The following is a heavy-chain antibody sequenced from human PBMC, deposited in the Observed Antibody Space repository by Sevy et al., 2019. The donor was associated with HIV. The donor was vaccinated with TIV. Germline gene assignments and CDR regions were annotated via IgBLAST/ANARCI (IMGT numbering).Heavy chain of an antibody. CDR3: EAVGLRYCSGSSCYQGDWFDP. D-gene: IGHD2-15*01. Sequence: ASVKVSCKVSGYSLTKLSIHWVRQGPGKGLEWMGDFDVQDGETIYAKKFQGRLKMTVDTNTDTAYIELSRLTSEDTAGYYCEAVGLRYCSGSSCYQGDWFDPWGQGSLVTVSS. CDR1: GYSLTKLS. CDR2: FDVQDGET. V-gene: IGHV1-24*01. J-gene: IGHJ5*02.